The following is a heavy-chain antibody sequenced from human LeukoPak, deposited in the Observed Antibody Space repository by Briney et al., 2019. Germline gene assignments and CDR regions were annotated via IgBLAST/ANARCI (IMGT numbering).Heavy chain of an antibody. CDR2: IIPIFGTA. D-gene: IGHD6-13*01. Sequence: SVKVSCKASGGTFSSYAISWVRQAPGQGLEWMGGIIPIFGTANYTQKFQGRVTITADESTSTAYMGLSSLRSEDTAVYYCATLYSSLDDAFDIWGQGTMVTISS. J-gene: IGHJ3*02. CDR1: GGTFSSYA. CDR3: ATLYSSLDDAFDI. V-gene: IGHV1-69*13.